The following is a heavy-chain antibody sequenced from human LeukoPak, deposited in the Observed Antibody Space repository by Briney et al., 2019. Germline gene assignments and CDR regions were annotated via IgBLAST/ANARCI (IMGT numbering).Heavy chain of an antibody. CDR1: GGTFSSYA. D-gene: IGHD6-19*01. Sequence: ASVKVSCKASGGTFSSYAISWVRQAPGQGLEWMGGIIPLLGTANYAQKFQGRVTITADDSTSTAYMELSSLRSEDTAVYYCARSSYHPRYSGGWYYWGQGTLVTVSS. CDR3: ARSSYHPRYSGGWYY. CDR2: IIPLLGTA. J-gene: IGHJ4*02. V-gene: IGHV1-69*13.